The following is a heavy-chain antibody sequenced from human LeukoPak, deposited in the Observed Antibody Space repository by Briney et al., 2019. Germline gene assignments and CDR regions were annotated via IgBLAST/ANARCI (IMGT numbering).Heavy chain of an antibody. CDR2: IYSGGST. CDR1: GFTASSNY. D-gene: IGHD1-26*01. Sequence: GGSLRLSCAASGFTASSNYISWVRQAPGKGLEWVSVIYSGGSTYYADSVKGRFTISRDNSKNTLYLQMNSLRAEDTAVYYCARDADRSYSLSNWGQGTMVTVSS. J-gene: IGHJ4*02. V-gene: IGHV3-53*01. CDR3: ARDADRSYSLSN.